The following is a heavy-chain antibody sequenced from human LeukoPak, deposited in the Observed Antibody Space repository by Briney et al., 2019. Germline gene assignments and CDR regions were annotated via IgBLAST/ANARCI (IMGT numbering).Heavy chain of an antibody. CDR3: TTAYYDFWSGYYLGL. V-gene: IGHV3-15*01. D-gene: IGHD3-3*01. J-gene: IGHJ4*02. CDR2: IKSKTDGGTT. CDR1: GFTFSNAW. Sequence: GGSLRLSCAASGFTFSNAWMSWVRQAPGKGLEWVGRIKSKTDGGTTDYAAPVKGRFTISRDDSKNTLYLQMNSLKTEDTAVSYCTTAYYDFWSGYYLGLWGQGTLVTVSS.